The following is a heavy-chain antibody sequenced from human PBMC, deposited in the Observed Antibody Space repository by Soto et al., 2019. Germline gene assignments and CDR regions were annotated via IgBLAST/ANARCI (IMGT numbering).Heavy chain of an antibody. V-gene: IGHV3-33*01. Sequence: HPGGSLRLSCAASGFTFSSYGMHWVRQAPGKGLEWVAVIWYDGSNKYYADSVKGRFTISRDNSKNTLYLQMNSLRAEDTAVYYCARDRAPSYYYGSGSFGGGRNYYYYYYGMDVWGQGTTVTVSS. J-gene: IGHJ6*02. CDR3: ARDRAPSYYYGSGSFGGGRNYYYYYYGMDV. CDR2: IWYDGSNK. CDR1: GFTFSSYG. D-gene: IGHD3-10*01.